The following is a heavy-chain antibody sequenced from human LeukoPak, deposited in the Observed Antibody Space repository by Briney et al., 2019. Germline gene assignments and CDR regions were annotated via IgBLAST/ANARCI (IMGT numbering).Heavy chain of an antibody. CDR3: ARAPGIVVVPAAQIDY. CDR1: GYSFTRHG. CDR2: ISADNGKT. V-gene: IGHV1-18*01. Sequence: ASVKVSCKASGYSFTRHGISWVRQAPGQGLEWMGWISADNGKTNYPQNLQGRVTMTTDTSTSTAYMELRSLRSDDTAVYYCARAPGIVVVPAAQIDYWGQGTLVTVSS. J-gene: IGHJ4*02. D-gene: IGHD2-2*01.